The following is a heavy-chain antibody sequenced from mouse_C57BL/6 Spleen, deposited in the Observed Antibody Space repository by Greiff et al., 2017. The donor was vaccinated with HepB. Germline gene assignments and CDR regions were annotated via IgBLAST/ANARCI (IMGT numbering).Heavy chain of an antibody. CDR3: ARDDGYYGYFDV. Sequence: DVKLVESGGGLVKPGGSLKLSCAASGFTFSSYTMSWVRQTPEKRLEWVATISGGGGNTYYPDSVKGRFTISRDNAKNTLYLQMSSLRSEDTALYYCARDDGYYGYFDVWGTGTTVTVSS. J-gene: IGHJ1*03. D-gene: IGHD2-3*01. CDR2: ISGGGGNT. CDR1: GFTFSSYT. V-gene: IGHV5-9*01.